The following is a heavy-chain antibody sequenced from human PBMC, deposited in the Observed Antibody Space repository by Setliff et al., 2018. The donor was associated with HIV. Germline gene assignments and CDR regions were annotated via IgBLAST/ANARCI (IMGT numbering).Heavy chain of an antibody. Sequence: SETLSLTCTVSGDSINSGTYYWSWIRQPAGKGLEWIGRLHLSGDTNYNPSLKSRLTISVDTSKNQVSLKLSSVTAADTAVYYCARAGSYGWDYWGQGTLVTVSS. D-gene: IGHD5-18*01. CDR2: LHLSGDT. CDR3: ARAGSYGWDY. J-gene: IGHJ4*02. V-gene: IGHV4-61*10. CDR1: GDSINSGTYY.